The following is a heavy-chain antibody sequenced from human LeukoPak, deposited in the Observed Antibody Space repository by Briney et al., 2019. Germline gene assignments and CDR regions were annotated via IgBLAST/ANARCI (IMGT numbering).Heavy chain of an antibody. CDR1: GGSISSYY. CDR3: ARVGEGYYDSSDY. J-gene: IGHJ4*02. CDR2: IYYSGST. D-gene: IGHD3-22*01. Sequence: SETLSLTCTVSGGSISSYYWSWIRQPPGKGLEWIGYIYYSGSTNYNPSLKSRVTISVDTSKNQLSLKLSSVTAADTAVYYCARVGEGYYDSSDYWGQGTLVTVSS. V-gene: IGHV4-59*01.